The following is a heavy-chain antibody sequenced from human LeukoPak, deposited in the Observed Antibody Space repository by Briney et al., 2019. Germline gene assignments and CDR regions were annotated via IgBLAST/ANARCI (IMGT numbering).Heavy chain of an antibody. CDR3: ARDPYDFCSGYYRGFHY. D-gene: IGHD3-3*01. CDR2: IYTSGST. Sequence: SETLSLTCTVSGGSISSGSYYWGWIRQPAGKGLEWIGRIYTSGSTNYNPSLKSRVTISVDTSKNQFSLKLSSVTAADTAVYYCARDPYDFCSGYYRGFHYWGQGTLVTVSS. V-gene: IGHV4-61*02. J-gene: IGHJ4*02. CDR1: GGSISSGSYY.